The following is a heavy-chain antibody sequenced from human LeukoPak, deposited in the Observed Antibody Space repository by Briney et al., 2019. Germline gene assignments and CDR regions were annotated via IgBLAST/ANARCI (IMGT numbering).Heavy chain of an antibody. J-gene: IGHJ4*02. CDR1: GGTFSSYA. D-gene: IGHD3-10*01. V-gene: IGHV1-69*04. CDR2: IIPILGIA. Sequence: ASVKVSCKASGGTFSSYAISWVRQAPGQGLEWMGRIIPILGIANYAQKFQGRVTITADKSTSTAYMELSSLRSEDTAVYYCARVPLNYYGSGSYLPSYYFDYWGQGTLVTVSS. CDR3: ARVPLNYYGSGSYLPSYYFDY.